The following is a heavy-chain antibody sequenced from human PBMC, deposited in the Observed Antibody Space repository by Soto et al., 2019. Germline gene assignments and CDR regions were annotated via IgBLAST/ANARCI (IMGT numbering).Heavy chain of an antibody. Sequence: PGGSLRLSCAASGFTFSSYGMHWVRQAPGKGLEWVAVISYDGSNKYYADSVKGRFTISRDNSKNTLYLQMNSLRAEDTAVYYCAKDRGRARDILTGYSDYWGLGTLVTVSS. CDR3: AKDRGRARDILTGYSDY. D-gene: IGHD3-9*01. V-gene: IGHV3-30*18. CDR2: ISYDGSNK. J-gene: IGHJ4*02. CDR1: GFTFSSYG.